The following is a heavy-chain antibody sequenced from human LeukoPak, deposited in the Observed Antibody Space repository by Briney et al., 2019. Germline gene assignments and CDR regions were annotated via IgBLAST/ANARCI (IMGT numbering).Heavy chain of an antibody. D-gene: IGHD3-9*01. J-gene: IGHJ5*02. V-gene: IGHV4-4*07. CDR1: GDSITSDY. CDR2: IYTSGST. Sequence: SETLSLTCSVSGDSITSDYWTWIRQPAGKGLEWIGRIYTSGSTNYDPSLKSRVTISVDTSKNQFSLKLSSVTAADTAVYYCARAVSFVGTRYFDWPIPSDWFDPWGQGTLVTVSS. CDR3: ARAVSFVGTRYFDWPIPSDWFDP.